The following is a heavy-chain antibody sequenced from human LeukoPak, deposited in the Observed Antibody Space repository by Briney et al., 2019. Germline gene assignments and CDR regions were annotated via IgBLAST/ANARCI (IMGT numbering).Heavy chain of an antibody. D-gene: IGHD3-10*01. J-gene: IGHJ4*02. CDR3: AKVYDYYGSGSFHY. CDR2: ISGGST. CDR1: GFTVSSNE. V-gene: IGHV3-38-3*01. Sequence: GGSLRLSCAASGFTVSSNEMSWVRQAPGKGLEWVSSISGGSTYYADSVKGRFSISRDKSTNTLYLQMNRLRAEDTAIYYCAKVYDYYGSGSFHYWGQGTLVIVSS.